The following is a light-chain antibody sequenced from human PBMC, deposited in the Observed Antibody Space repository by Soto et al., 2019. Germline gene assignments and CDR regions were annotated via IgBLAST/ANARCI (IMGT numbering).Light chain of an antibody. Sequence: EIVMTQSPATLSLSPGERATLSCRASQSVSGYLAWYQQKPGQAPRLLIYDASTRDTGIPARFSGSGSGTEFTLTISSLQSEDFAVYSCQQYNNWPRTFGQGTKLEIK. CDR1: QSVSGY. CDR2: DAS. V-gene: IGKV3-15*01. CDR3: QQYNNWPRT. J-gene: IGKJ2*01.